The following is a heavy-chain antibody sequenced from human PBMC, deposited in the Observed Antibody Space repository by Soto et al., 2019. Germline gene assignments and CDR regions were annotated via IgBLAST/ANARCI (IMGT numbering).Heavy chain of an antibody. J-gene: IGHJ3*01. CDR3: ARGLGYDSNGRFLAAFDV. CDR1: GASLSSGGYY. CDR2: IFHTGTT. Sequence: QVQLQESGPGLAKPSQTLSLTCTVSGASLSSGGYYWTWIRQVPGKALEWIGYIFHTGTTFYNPSLKSVVVMSIEKSDNQFSLNLRSVTAADTAVYYCARGLGYDSNGRFLAAFDVWGQGTMVTVSS. V-gene: IGHV4-31*01. D-gene: IGHD3-22*01.